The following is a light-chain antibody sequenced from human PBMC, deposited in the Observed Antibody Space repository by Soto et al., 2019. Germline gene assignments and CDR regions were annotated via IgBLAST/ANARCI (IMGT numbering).Light chain of an antibody. CDR1: QSISTN. CDR2: DAS. Sequence: EIVMTQSPATVSVSPGERATLSCRASQSISTNVAWYQQKPGQALRLLIYDASTRATGISTRFSGSGSGTEFTLTISSLQSEDFAIYYCQQYKNWPPLTFGGGTKVEI. CDR3: QQYKNWPPLT. V-gene: IGKV3-15*01. J-gene: IGKJ4*01.